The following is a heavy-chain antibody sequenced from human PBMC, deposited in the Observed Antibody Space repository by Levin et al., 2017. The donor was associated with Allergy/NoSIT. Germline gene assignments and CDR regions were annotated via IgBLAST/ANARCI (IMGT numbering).Heavy chain of an antibody. CDR3: ARARYCSGGTCSVYWYFDL. V-gene: IGHV3-53*01. CDR2: MYSGGNT. J-gene: IGHJ2*01. D-gene: IGHD2-15*01. CDR1: GLTVSDTY. Sequence: GGSLRLSCAASGLTVSDTYMSWVRQAPGKGLEWVSVMYSGGNTFYTDSVKGRFTISRDNSKNTLNLQMNSLRAEDTAVYYCARARYCSGGTCSVYWYFDLWGRGTLVSVSS.